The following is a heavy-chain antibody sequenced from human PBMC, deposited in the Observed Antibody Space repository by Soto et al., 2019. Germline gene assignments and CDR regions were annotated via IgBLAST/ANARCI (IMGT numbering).Heavy chain of an antibody. CDR3: ARSRVGSSCYEGDS. CDR2: IAHDGSNQ. CDR1: GFTFSSYG. D-gene: IGHD6-13*01. Sequence: QVQLVESGGGVVQPGKSLRLSCAASGFTFSSYGMQWVRQAPGKGLDWMAVIAHDGSNQYYTDSVNGRFTISRDNSKNTLYLQMDSLRPEDTAVYFCARSRVGSSCYEGDSWGQGTLVTVSS. J-gene: IGHJ4*02. V-gene: IGHV3-30*03.